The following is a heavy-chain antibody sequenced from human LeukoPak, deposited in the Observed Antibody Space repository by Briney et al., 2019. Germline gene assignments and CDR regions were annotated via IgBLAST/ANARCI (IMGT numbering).Heavy chain of an antibody. CDR3: ATYRQVLLPFES. V-gene: IGHV3-23*01. J-gene: IGHJ4*02. CDR1: GFTFSTFA. Sequence: GGSLRLSCAASGFTFSTFAMIWVRQPPGKGLEWVSSIFPSGGEIHYADSVRGRFTISRDNSKSTLSLQMNSLRAEDTTINYCATYRQVLLPFESWGQGTLVTVSS. D-gene: IGHD2-8*02. CDR2: IFPSGGEI.